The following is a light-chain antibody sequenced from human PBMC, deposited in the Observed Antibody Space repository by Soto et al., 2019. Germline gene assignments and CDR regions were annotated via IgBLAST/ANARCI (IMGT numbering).Light chain of an antibody. CDR3: MQSTQLPPT. Sequence: DVVLTQSPLSLRVTLGQPACISCKSSQSLLHITGETFLFWYLQKPGQSPQLLIYEVSTRVSGVPDRFSGSGSGTDFTLEISRVETDDVGIYYCMQSTQLPPTFGQGTRLEIK. V-gene: IGKV2D-29*02. CDR2: EVS. J-gene: IGKJ5*01. CDR1: QSLLHITGETF.